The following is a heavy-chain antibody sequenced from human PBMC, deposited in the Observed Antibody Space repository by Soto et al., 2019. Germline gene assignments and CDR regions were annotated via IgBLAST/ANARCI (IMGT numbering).Heavy chain of an antibody. CDR2: ISSSSSYI. D-gene: IGHD3-22*01. J-gene: IGHJ4*02. Sequence: LRLSCAASGFTFSISSMNWVRQAPGKGLEWVSSISSSSSYIYYADSVKGRFTISRDNAKNSLYLQMNSLRAEDTAVYYCARDPRSGSNPPPDYWGQGTLVTVSS. CDR1: GFTFSISS. CDR3: ARDPRSGSNPPPDY. V-gene: IGHV3-21*01.